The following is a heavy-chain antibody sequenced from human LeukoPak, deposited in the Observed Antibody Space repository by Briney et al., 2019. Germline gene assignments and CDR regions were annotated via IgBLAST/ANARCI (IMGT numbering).Heavy chain of an antibody. V-gene: IGHV1-69*04. CDR2: IIPILGIA. CDR1: GGTFSSYA. Sequence: SVKVSCKASGGTFSSYAISWVRQAPGQGLEWMGRIIPILGIANYAQKFQGRVTITADKSTSTAYMELSSLRSEDTAVYYCARGYDSSVYETGMLCYYYGMDVWGQGTTVTVSS. D-gene: IGHD3-22*01. CDR3: ARGYDSSVYETGMLCYYYGMDV. J-gene: IGHJ6*02.